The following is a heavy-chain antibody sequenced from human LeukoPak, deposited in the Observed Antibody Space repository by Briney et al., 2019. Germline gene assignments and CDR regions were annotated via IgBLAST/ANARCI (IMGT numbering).Heavy chain of an antibody. J-gene: IGHJ3*01. CDR1: GDSVSGYY. CDR3: ARELRYDNSDSGAF. CDR2: THHSGNT. D-gene: IGHD3-22*01. Sequence: SETLSLTCIVSGDSVSGYYWNWIRQPPGKGLEWIGYTHHSGNTLYNPSLKSRVTTSVDTSKNQFSLSLSSVTAADTAVYYCARELRYDNSDSGAFWGQGTVVTVSS. V-gene: IGHV4-59*02.